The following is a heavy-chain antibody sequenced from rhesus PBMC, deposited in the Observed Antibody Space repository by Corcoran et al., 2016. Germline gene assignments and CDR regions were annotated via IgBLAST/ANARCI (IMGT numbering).Heavy chain of an antibody. D-gene: IGHD1-26*01. V-gene: IGHV4-73*01. CDR3: ARVNWNYWLRGLDS. Sequence: QVQLQQWGEGLVKPSETLSLTCAVYGGSISGYYYWIWIRPPTGKGLEWIGYIYGNSASTNENPSINTRVTNAKDKSKKQFSLKLSSVTAADTAVYYCARVNWNYWLRGLDSWGQGVVVTVSS. J-gene: IGHJ6*01. CDR1: GGSISGYYY. CDR2: IYGNSAST.